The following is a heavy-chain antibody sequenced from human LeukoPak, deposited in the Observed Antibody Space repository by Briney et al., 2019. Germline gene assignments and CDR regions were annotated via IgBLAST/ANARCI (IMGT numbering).Heavy chain of an antibody. CDR1: GGSFSGYY. CDR2: INHSGST. J-gene: IGHJ2*01. CDR3: AKSPGRNFDL. D-gene: IGHD1-26*01. V-gene: IGHV4-34*01. Sequence: SETLSLTCAVYGGSFSGYYWSWIRQPPGKGLEWIGEINHSGSTNYNPSLKSRVTLSLDTSKKQFSLKLSSVTAADTAVYYCAKSPGRNFDLWGRGTLVTVSS.